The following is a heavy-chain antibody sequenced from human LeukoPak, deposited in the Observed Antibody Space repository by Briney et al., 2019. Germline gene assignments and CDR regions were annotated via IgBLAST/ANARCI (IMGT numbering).Heavy chain of an antibody. D-gene: IGHD3-22*01. J-gene: IGHJ3*02. CDR1: GGSISSYY. CDR2: IYYSGST. CDR3: ARDHYDSSGYWSFDI. Sequence: SETLSLTCTVSGGSISSYYWSWIRQPPGKGLEWIGYIYYSGSTNYNPSLKSRVTISVDTSKNQFSLKLSSVTAADTAVYYCARDHYDSSGYWSFDIWGQGTMATVSS. V-gene: IGHV4-59*01.